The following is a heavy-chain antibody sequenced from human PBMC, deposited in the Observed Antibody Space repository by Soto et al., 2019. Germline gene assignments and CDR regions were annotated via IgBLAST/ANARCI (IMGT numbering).Heavy chain of an antibody. D-gene: IGHD4-17*01. CDR3: ARERGSTVTWDY. CDR2: IIPILGIA. CDR1: GGTFSSYT. J-gene: IGHJ4*02. Sequence: QVQLVQSGAEVKKPGSSVKVSCKASGGTFSSYTISWVRQAPGQGLEWMGRIIPILGIANYAQKFQGRVTITADKSTSTAYMELSSLRSEDTAVYYCARERGSTVTWDYWGQGTLVTVSS. V-gene: IGHV1-69*08.